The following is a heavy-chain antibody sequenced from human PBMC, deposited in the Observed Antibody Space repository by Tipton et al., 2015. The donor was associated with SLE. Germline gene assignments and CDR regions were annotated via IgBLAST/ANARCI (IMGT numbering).Heavy chain of an antibody. J-gene: IGHJ2*01. CDR3: ARQRGYYDSSTGTSYPPWNFDL. V-gene: IGHV4-39*07. CDR1: GGSISGTTYY. D-gene: IGHD3-9*01. Sequence: TLSLTCLVSGGSISGTTYYWGWIRQPPEKGLEWVGSIYYSGTTYYNPSLKSRITISLDTSKNQFSLRLQSVTAADTAVYFCARQRGYYDSSTGTSYPPWNFDLWGRGTLVTVSS. CDR2: IYYSGTT.